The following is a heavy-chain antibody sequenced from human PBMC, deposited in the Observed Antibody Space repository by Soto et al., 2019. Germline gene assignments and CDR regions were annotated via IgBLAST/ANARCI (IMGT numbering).Heavy chain of an antibody. D-gene: IGHD2-21*01. CDR2: ILYDGSNK. V-gene: IGHV3-33*01. CDR1: RFTFSSYG. J-gene: IGHJ6*02. CDR3: ARDTLWWWLPGAYYYGMDV. Sequence: QVQLVESGGGVVQPGRSLRLSCAASRFTFSSYGMHWVRQAPGRGLEWVAVILYDGSNKHYADSVKGRFTISRDNSKTTLYLQMNSLRAEDTAVYYCARDTLWWWLPGAYYYGMDVWGQGTTVTVSS.